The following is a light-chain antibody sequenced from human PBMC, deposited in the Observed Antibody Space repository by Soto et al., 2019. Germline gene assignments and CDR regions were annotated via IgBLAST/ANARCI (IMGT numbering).Light chain of an antibody. CDR3: QQYGDSPRN. Sequence: EIVLTQSPGTLSFSPGERATLSCRASQSVSSSYLAWYQQKPGQAPRLLIYGASSKATGIPNRFSGSGSGTDFTLTISRLQPGDFAVYYCQQYGDSPRNFGQGTKLEIK. V-gene: IGKV3-20*01. J-gene: IGKJ2*01. CDR1: QSVSSSY. CDR2: GAS.